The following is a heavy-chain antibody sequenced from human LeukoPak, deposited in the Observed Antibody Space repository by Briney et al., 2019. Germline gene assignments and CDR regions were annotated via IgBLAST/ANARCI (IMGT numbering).Heavy chain of an antibody. CDR3: AREKYCTNGVCPAYYYYMDV. CDR1: GGTFSSYA. J-gene: IGHJ6*03. Sequence: GASVKVSCKASGGTFSSYAISWVRQAPGQGLEWMGGIIPIFGTANYAQKFQGRVTITADKSTGTAYMELSSLRSEDTAVYYCAREKYCTNGVCPAYYYYMDVWGKGTTVTVSS. V-gene: IGHV1-69*06. CDR2: IIPIFGTA. D-gene: IGHD2-8*01.